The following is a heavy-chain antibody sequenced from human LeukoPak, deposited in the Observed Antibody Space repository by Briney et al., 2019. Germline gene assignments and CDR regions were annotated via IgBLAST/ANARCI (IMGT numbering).Heavy chain of an antibody. D-gene: IGHD3-22*01. J-gene: IGHJ5*02. V-gene: IGHV4-30-4*01. CDR2: IDSSGNP. Sequence: PSETLSLTCTVSGGSISTDDFYCSWIRQARGKGLEWLGYIDSSGNPYYSPSLKSPIIILVDTSKNQFSLKLSSVTAADTAAYYCARAYHYDDSRGYYSSWFEPWGLGSLVTVSS. CDR3: ARAYHYDDSRGYYSSWFEP. CDR1: GGSISTDDFY.